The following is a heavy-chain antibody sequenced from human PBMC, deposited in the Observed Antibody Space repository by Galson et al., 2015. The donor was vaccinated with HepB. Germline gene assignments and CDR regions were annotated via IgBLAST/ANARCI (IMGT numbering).Heavy chain of an antibody. Sequence: SLRLSCAASGFTFSSYGMHWVRQAPGKGLEWVAVISYDGSNKYYADSVKGRFTISRDNSKNTLYLQMSSLRAEDTAVYYCAKIAAAVGYWGQGTLVTVSS. V-gene: IGHV3-30*18. D-gene: IGHD6-13*01. J-gene: IGHJ4*02. CDR3: AKIAAAVGY. CDR2: ISYDGSNK. CDR1: GFTFSSYG.